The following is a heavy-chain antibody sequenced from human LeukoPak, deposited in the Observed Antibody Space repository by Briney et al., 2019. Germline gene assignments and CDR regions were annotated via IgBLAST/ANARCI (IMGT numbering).Heavy chain of an antibody. J-gene: IGHJ6*02. CDR1: GYNFISYY. Sequence: ASVKVSCKASGYNFISYYMHWVRQAPGQGLEWMGIINPIGGSTGYAQKFQDRVTMTRDTSTSTVHMELSRLKSEDTAVYYCAREDVVLVDAVRYYYYGMDVWGQGTTVTVSS. CDR3: AREDVVLVDAVRYYYYGMDV. V-gene: IGHV1-46*01. CDR2: INPIGGST. D-gene: IGHD2-8*01.